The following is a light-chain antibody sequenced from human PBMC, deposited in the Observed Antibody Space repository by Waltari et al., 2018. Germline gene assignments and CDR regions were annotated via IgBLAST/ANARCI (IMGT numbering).Light chain of an antibody. CDR3: QQRRDWPIT. V-gene: IGKV3-11*01. CDR1: QSVSSY. J-gene: IGKJ5*01. CDR2: DAS. Sequence: DIVLTQSPASLSLSPGERATLSCRASQSVSSYLAWYQQKPGQAPRLLISDASNRAPGIPARFSGSGSGTDFTLTISSLEPEDFAVYYCQQRRDWPITFGQGTRLEIK.